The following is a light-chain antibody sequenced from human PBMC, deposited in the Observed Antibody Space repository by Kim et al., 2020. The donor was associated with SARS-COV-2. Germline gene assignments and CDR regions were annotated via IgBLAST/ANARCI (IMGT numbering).Light chain of an antibody. CDR3: QQDKDWPYT. CDR1: QNIGNA. Sequence: EIVMTHSPATLSVSPGERVTLSCKSSQNIGNALAWSQQKPGQPPRNLIYGASTRASGVPARFSGSGTGTEFTLTISSLQSEDVAVYFCQQDKDWPYTFGQGTKLEI. J-gene: IGKJ2*01. V-gene: IGKV3-15*01. CDR2: GAS.